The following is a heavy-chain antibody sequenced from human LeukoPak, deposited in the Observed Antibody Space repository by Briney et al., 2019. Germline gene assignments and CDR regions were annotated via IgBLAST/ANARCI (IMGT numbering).Heavy chain of an antibody. CDR2: IDTSTST. V-gene: IGHV4-4*07. Sequence: PSETLSLTCTVPGGSISRYYRSCIRQTPGKGLEWIGRIDTSTSTNYNATLKRRVSMSVDTSKNQYYLKLSSMTAADTAVFYCAREDSGSYRGFDYWGQRSLVTVSS. J-gene: IGHJ4*02. CDR3: AREDSGSYRGFDY. CDR1: GGSISRYY. D-gene: IGHD1-26*01.